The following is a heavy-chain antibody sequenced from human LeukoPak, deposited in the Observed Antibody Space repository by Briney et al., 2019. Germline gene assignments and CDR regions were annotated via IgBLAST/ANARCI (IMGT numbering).Heavy chain of an antibody. CDR1: GFTFSSYA. D-gene: IGHD2-2*01. CDR2: ISGSGGST. V-gene: IGHV3-23*01. CDR3: AKDQYQLLFYMDV. J-gene: IGHJ6*03. Sequence: GGSLRLSCAASGFTFSSYAMSWVRQAPGKGLEWVSAISGSGGSTYYADSVKGRFTISRDNSKNTLYPQMNSLRAEDTAVYYCAKDQYQLLFYMDVWGKGTTVTVSS.